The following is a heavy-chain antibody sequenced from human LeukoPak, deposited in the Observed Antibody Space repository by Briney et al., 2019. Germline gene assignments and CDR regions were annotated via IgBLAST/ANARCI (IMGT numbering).Heavy chain of an antibody. V-gene: IGHV1-2*02. CDR1: GYTFTGYY. CDR3: ARDRYDSSGYYKD. Sequence: GASVKVSCKASGYTFTGYYMHWVRQAPGQGLEWMGWINPNSGGTNYAQKFQGRVTMTRDTSISTAYMELSRLRSDDTAVYYCARDRYDSSGYYKDWGQGTLVTVSS. J-gene: IGHJ4*02. D-gene: IGHD3-22*01. CDR2: INPNSGGT.